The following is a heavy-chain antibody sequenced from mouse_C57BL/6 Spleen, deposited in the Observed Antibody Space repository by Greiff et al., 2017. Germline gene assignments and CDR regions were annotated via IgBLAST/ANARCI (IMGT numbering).Heavy chain of an antibody. Sequence: VQLQQSGTVLARPGASVKMSCKTSGYTFTSYWMHWVKQRPGQGLEWIGAIYPGNSDTSYNQKFKGKAKLTAVTSASTAYMELSSLTTEDSAVYYCRYDYDGGDAMDDWGQGTSVTVAS. J-gene: IGHJ4*01. V-gene: IGHV1-5*01. CDR1: GYTFTSYW. CDR3: RYDYDGGDAMDD. CDR2: IYPGNSDT. D-gene: IGHD2-4*01.